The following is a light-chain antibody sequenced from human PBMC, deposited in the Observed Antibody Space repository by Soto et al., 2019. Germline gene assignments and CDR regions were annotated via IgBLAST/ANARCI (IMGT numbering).Light chain of an antibody. CDR2: AAS. CDR3: QQLNSYPLIT. V-gene: IGKV1-9*01. Sequence: DIQLTQSPSFLSASVGDRVTITCRASQGISSYLAWYQQKPGKAPKLLIYAASTLQSGVPSRFSGSGSGREFSLTISSLQPEDFATYYCQQLNSYPLITFGQGTRLEIK. J-gene: IGKJ5*01. CDR1: QGISSY.